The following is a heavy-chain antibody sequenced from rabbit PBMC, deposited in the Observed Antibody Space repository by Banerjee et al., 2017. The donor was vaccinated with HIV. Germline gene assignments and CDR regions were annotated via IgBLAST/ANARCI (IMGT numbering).Heavy chain of an antibody. D-gene: IGHD4-1*01. V-gene: IGHV1S45*01. J-gene: IGHJ4*01. CDR2: INSSSRNA. Sequence: QEQLVESGGGLVQPGGSLTLTCTASGIDFSSSGISWVRQAPGKGLEWIACINSSSRNAVYASWATGRFTISKTSSTTVTLQMTSLTAADTATYLCARDLAGVIGWNFNLWGQGTLVTVS. CDR1: GIDFSSSG. CDR3: ARDLAGVIGWNFNL.